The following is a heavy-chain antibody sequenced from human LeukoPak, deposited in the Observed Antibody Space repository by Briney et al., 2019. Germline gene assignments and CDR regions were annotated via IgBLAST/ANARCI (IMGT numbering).Heavy chain of an antibody. CDR1: GGSISSSSYY. D-gene: IGHD2-15*01. V-gene: IGHV4-39*07. CDR2: IYYSGST. J-gene: IGHJ5*02. CDR3: ARARKVVAATFNWFDP. Sequence: SETLSLTCTVSGGSISSSSYYWGWIRQPPGKGLEWIGSIYYSGSTYHNPSLKSRVTISVDTSKNQFSLKLSSVTAADTAVYYCARARKVVAATFNWFDPWGQGTLVTVSS.